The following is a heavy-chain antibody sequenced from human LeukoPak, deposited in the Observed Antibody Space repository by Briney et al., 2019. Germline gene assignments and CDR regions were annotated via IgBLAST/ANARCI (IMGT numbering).Heavy chain of an antibody. D-gene: IGHD3-10*01. Sequence: SETLSLTCTVSGGSISDYNYYWGWIRQPPGKGLECIGSIYYSGSTKNNPSLKSRVTIVVDTSKSHFSLRLNSVTAADTALYYCARHKKFGASLDWFDPWGQGTLVTVSS. CDR3: ARHKKFGASLDWFDP. V-gene: IGHV4-39*01. J-gene: IGHJ5*02. CDR2: IYYSGST. CDR1: GGSISDYNYY.